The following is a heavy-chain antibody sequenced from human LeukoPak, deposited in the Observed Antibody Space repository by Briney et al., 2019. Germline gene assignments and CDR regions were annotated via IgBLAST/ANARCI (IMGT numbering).Heavy chain of an antibody. V-gene: IGHV4-61*02. CDR1: GGSISSGSYY. CDR3: ARGRAIFGAPRKGAFDI. Sequence: SETLSLTCTVSGGSISSGSYYWSWIRQPAGKGLEWIGRIYTSGSTDYNPTLKSRVTISVQKSNNQFSLKLSSVTAADTAVYYCARGRAIFGAPRKGAFDIWGQGTMVTVSS. D-gene: IGHD3-3*01. J-gene: IGHJ3*02. CDR2: IYTSGST.